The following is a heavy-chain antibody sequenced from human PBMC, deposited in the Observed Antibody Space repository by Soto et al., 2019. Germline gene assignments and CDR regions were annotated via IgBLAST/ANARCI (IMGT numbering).Heavy chain of an antibody. Sequence: PEGSLRLSCAASGFTFSSYDMHWVRQSTGKGLEWVSVIGTAGEPSYLGSVKGRFTISRENAKNSLYLQMNSLRAEDTAVYYCARDLRTSSCSMPGYYYHAMDFWCKGISLTVSS. D-gene: IGHD2-2*01. J-gene: IGHJ6*04. V-gene: IGHV3-13*05. CDR3: ARDLRTSSCSMPGYYYHAMDF. CDR2: IGTAGEP. CDR1: GFTFSSYD.